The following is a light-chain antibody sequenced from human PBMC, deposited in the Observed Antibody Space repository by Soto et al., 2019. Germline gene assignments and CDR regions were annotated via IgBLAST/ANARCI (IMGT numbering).Light chain of an antibody. Sequence: EIVMTQSPATLSVSPGERATLSCRASQSVSSNLAWYQQKPGQAPRLLIYGASTRATGIPARFSGSGSGTEFPLTISILQSEDFEVYYCQQYNNWPLPFGGGTKVEI. CDR2: GAS. CDR1: QSVSSN. V-gene: IGKV3-15*01. J-gene: IGKJ4*01. CDR3: QQYNNWPLP.